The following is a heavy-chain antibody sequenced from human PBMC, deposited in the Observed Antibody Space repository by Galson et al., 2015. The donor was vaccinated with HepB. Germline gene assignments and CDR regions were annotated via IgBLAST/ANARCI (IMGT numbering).Heavy chain of an antibody. Sequence: SLRLSCAASGFTFSSYGMHWVRQAPGKGLEWVAVISYDGSNKYYADSVKGRFTISRDNSKNTLYLQMNSLRAEDTAVYYCAKDRGYSSGWYRGYFDYWGQGTLVTVSS. V-gene: IGHV3-30*18. CDR2: ISYDGSNK. J-gene: IGHJ4*02. CDR1: GFTFSSYG. CDR3: AKDRGYSSGWYRGYFDY. D-gene: IGHD6-19*01.